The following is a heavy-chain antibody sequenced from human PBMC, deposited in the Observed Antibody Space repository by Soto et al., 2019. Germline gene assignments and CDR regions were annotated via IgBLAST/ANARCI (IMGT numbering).Heavy chain of an antibody. CDR3: ARDRRDSSSPSIDYYGMDV. Sequence: SQTLSLTCAISGDSVSSNSAAWNWIRQSPSRGLEWLGRTYYRSKWYNDYAVSEKSRITINPDTSKNQFSLQLNSVTPEDTAVYYCARDRRDSSSPSIDYYGMDVWGQGTTVTVSS. D-gene: IGHD6-6*01. V-gene: IGHV6-1*01. CDR2: TYYRSKWYN. CDR1: GDSVSSNSAA. J-gene: IGHJ6*02.